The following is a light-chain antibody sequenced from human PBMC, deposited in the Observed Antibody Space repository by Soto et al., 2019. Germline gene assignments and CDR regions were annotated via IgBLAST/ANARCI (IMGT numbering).Light chain of an antibody. V-gene: IGKV1-39*01. CDR1: QTISSY. CDR2: AAS. J-gene: IGKJ2*01. CDR3: QQSSNSPYT. Sequence: DIQMTQSPSSLSASVGDRVTITCRASQTISSYLNWYQQNPGKAPKLLIYAASSLQSGVPSRFSGSGSGTDFTLTISSLQPEYFPTYDCQQSSNSPYTFGRGTKLEIK.